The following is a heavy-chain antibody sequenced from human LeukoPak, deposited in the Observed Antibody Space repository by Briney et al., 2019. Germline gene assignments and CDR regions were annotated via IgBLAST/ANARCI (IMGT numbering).Heavy chain of an antibody. D-gene: IGHD3-10*01. V-gene: IGHV3-74*01. CDR1: GFTFSNYW. Sequence: GGSLTLSCAASGFTFSNYWMLWVRQAPGKGLVWVSRINSDGSRTNYADSVKGRFTISRDNAKNTLYLQMNSLRAEDTAVYYCARTELVGYYGSGSYSDYWGQGTLVTVSS. J-gene: IGHJ4*02. CDR3: ARTELVGYYGSGSYSDY. CDR2: INSDGSRT.